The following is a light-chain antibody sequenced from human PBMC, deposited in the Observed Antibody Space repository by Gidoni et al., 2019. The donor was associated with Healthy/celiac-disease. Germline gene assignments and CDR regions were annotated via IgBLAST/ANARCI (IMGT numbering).Light chain of an antibody. CDR1: QSISSY. CDR2: AAS. V-gene: IGKV1-39*01. J-gene: IGKJ1*01. CDR3: QQSYSTLWT. Sequence: EIQMNQSPSSLSASVGDRVTITCRASQSISSYLNWYQQKPGKAPKLLIYAASSLQSGVPSRFSGSGSGTDFTLTISSLQPEDFATYYCQQSYSTLWTFGQGTKVEIK.